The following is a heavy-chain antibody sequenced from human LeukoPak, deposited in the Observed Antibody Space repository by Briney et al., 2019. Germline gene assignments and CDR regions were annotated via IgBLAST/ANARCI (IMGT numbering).Heavy chain of an antibody. CDR3: ARDWRSGYSIDF. CDR1: GFYFGDYG. V-gene: IGHV3-20*04. Sequence: GGSLRLSCSGSGFYFGDYGMSWVRQAPGKGLEWVSGITWNGETTSYAQSVKGRFTISRDNSRNSLYLQMNSLEADDTAFYYCARDWRSGYSIDFWGQGVLVTASS. J-gene: IGHJ4*02. CDR2: ITWNGETT. D-gene: IGHD3-22*01.